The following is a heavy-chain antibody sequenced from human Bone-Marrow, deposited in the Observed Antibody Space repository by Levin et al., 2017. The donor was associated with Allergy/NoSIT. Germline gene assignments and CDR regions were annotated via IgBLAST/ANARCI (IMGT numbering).Heavy chain of an antibody. Sequence: GESLKISCAASGFTFSSYAMSWVRQAPGKGLEWVSAISGSGGSTYYADSVKGRFTISRDNSKNTLYLQMNSLRAEDTAVYYCAKSLQWLHYYYYYGMDGWGQGTTVTVSS. D-gene: IGHD6-19*01. V-gene: IGHV3-23*01. CDR1: GFTFSSYA. CDR2: ISGSGGST. CDR3: AKSLQWLHYYYYYGMDG. J-gene: IGHJ6*02.